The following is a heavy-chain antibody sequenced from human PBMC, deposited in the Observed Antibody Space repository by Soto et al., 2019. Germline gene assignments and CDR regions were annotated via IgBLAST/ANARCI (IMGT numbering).Heavy chain of an antibody. CDR1: GGTFSSYA. CDR3: LILRDDRDWFDP. CDR2: IIPIFGTA. Sequence: QVQLVQSGAGVKKPGSSVKVSCKASGGTFSSYAISWVRQAPGQGLEWMGGIIPIFGTANYAQKFQGRVTTTADESTSTAYMELSSLRSEDTAVYYCLILRDDRDWFDPWGQGALVTVSS. V-gene: IGHV1-69*01. D-gene: IGHD3-22*01. J-gene: IGHJ5*02.